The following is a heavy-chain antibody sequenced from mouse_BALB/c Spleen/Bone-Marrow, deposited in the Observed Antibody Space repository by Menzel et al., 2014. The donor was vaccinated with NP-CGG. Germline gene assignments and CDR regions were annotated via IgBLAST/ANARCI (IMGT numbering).Heavy chain of an antibody. V-gene: IGHV1-54*01. Sequence: QVQLQQSGAGLVRPGTSVTVSCKASGYAFTNYLIEWVKQRPGQGLEWIGVINPGSGGINYNEKFRVKATLTADKSSSIVYMQLSSLTSDDSAVYFCARELGRGFAYWGQGTLVTVSA. CDR2: INPGSGGI. D-gene: IGHD4-1*01. CDR1: GYAFTNYL. J-gene: IGHJ3*01. CDR3: ARELGRGFAY.